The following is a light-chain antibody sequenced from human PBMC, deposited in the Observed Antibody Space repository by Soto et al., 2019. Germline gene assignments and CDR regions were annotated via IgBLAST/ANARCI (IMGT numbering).Light chain of an antibody. J-gene: IGLJ1*01. Sequence: NFMLTQPHSVSESPGKTVTISCTRSSGSIAYNSVQWYQQRPDSAPTAVIFEDNQRPSGVPDRFSSSRSGTSESLTIAALQADDEGDYFCQSFDDSLRGFLFGTGTKVTVL. V-gene: IGLV6-57*04. CDR3: QSFDDSLRGFL. CDR2: EDN. CDR1: SGSIAYNS.